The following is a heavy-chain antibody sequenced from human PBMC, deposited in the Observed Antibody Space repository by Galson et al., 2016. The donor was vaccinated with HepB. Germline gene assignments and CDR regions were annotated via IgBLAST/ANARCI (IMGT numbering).Heavy chain of an antibody. D-gene: IGHD6-13*01. J-gene: IGHJ3*01. CDR2: ICPGGYT. V-gene: IGHV4-4*02. CDR3: AAAGGREGITPV. Sequence: ETLSLTCSVFGDSISSDKCWSWVRQSPGKGLEWIGEICPGGYTNYNPSLKSQVTISVDKSKNQVSLRLRSVSAADTAMYYCAAAGGREGITPVWGQGTMVTVSS. CDR1: GDSISSDKC.